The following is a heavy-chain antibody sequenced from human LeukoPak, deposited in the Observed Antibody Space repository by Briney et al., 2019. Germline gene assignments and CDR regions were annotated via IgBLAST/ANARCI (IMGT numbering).Heavy chain of an antibody. V-gene: IGHV3-49*04. CDR1: GFTFGAYA. J-gene: IGHJ4*02. CDR3: TREVGATDY. D-gene: IGHD1-26*01. Sequence: GGSLRLSCTASGFTFGAYAMSWVRQAPGKGLEWVGFIRSKAYGGTTEYAASVKGRFTISRDDSKSIAYLQMNSLKTEDTAVYYCTREVGATDYWGQGTLVTVSS. CDR2: IRSKAYGGTT.